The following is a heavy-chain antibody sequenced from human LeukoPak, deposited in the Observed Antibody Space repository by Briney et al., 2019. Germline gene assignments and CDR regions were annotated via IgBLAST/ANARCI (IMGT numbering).Heavy chain of an antibody. CDR1: GFTFSSYG. CDR2: ISYDGSNK. V-gene: IGHV3-30*18. Sequence: GGSLRPSCAASGFTFSSYGMHWVRQAPGKGLEWVAVISYDGSNKYYADSVKGRFTISRDNSKNTLYLQMNSLRAEDTAVYYCAKAKGDYDDYWGQGTLVTVSS. J-gene: IGHJ4*02. CDR3: AKAKGDYDDY.